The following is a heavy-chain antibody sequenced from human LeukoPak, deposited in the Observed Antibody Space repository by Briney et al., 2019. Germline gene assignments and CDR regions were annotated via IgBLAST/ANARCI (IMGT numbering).Heavy chain of an antibody. V-gene: IGHV3-30*02. Sequence: GGSLRLSCAASGFTFSSYGMHWVRQAPGKGLEWVAFIRYDGSNKYYADSVKGRFTISRDNSKNTLYLQMNSLRAEDTAVYYCAKASRSYGSGSYISPFDCWGQGTLVTVSS. CDR1: GFTFSSYG. D-gene: IGHD3-10*01. CDR3: AKASRSYGSGSYISPFDC. J-gene: IGHJ4*02. CDR2: IRYDGSNK.